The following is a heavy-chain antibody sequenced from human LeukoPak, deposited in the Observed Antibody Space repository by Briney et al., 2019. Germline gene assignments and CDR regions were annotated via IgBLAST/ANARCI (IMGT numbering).Heavy chain of an antibody. CDR2: INPDGSEK. Sequence: GGSLRLPCAASGFSFGSSWMDWVRQAPGKGLEWVASINPDGSEKYSVDSVEGRFTISRDNAKNLLYLQVNSLRVEDTAFYYCARDLAYSRLDYWGQGMLVTVSS. CDR3: ARDLAYSRLDY. CDR1: GFSFGSSW. V-gene: IGHV3-7*01. J-gene: IGHJ4*02. D-gene: IGHD5-18*01.